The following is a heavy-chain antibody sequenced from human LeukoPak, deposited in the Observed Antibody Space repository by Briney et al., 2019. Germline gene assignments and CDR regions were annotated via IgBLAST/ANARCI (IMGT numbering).Heavy chain of an antibody. CDR3: ARVLLRSTEWFGGKVTIFGPFDP. Sequence: ASVKVSCKASGYTFTSYAISWVRQAPGQGLEWMGWISAYNGNTNYAQKLQGRVTMTTDTSTSTAYMELRSLRSDDTAVYYCARVLLRSTEWFGGKVTIFGPFDPWGQGTLVTVSS. D-gene: IGHD3-3*01. V-gene: IGHV1-18*01. CDR1: GYTFTSYA. J-gene: IGHJ5*02. CDR2: ISAYNGNT.